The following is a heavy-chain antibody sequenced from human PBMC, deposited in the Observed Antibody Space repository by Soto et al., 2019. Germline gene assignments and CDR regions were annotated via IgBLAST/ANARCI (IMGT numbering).Heavy chain of an antibody. CDR2: ISSSSSYT. Sequence: GGSLRLSCAASGFTFSDYYMSWIRQAPGKGLEWVSYISSSSSYTNYADSVKGRFTISGDNAKNSLYLQMNSLRAEDTAVYYCARVAQNHVPAAIGCVDYWGQGTLVTVSS. V-gene: IGHV3-11*06. D-gene: IGHD2-2*01. J-gene: IGHJ4*02. CDR3: ARVAQNHVPAAIGCVDY. CDR1: GFTFSDYY.